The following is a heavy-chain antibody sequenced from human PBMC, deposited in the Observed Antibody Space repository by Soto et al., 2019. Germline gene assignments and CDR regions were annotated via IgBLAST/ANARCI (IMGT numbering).Heavy chain of an antibody. J-gene: IGHJ5*02. Sequence: QVQLVQSGAEVKEPGASVRVSCKASGYTFINFDIIWVRQAAGQGLEWLGWMNPGSGKTGYASKFQGRVAMTRDAPTGTSHLELSSLTSDDTAVYYCARMASAGTLNWLDPWGQGTLVTVSS. CDR1: GYTFINFD. V-gene: IGHV1-8*02. D-gene: IGHD6-13*01. CDR2: MNPGSGKT. CDR3: ARMASAGTLNWLDP.